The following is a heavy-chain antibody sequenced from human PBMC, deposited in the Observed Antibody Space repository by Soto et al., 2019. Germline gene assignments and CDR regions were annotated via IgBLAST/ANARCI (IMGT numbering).Heavy chain of an antibody. V-gene: IGHV3-15*07. D-gene: IGHD3-22*01. CDR3: TTRYYYDSSDGAFDI. CDR2: IKSKTDGGTT. J-gene: IGHJ3*02. CDR1: GFTFSNAW. Sequence: GGSLRLSCAASGFTFSNAWMNWVRQAPGKGLEWVGRIKSKTDGGTTDYAAPVKGRFTISRDDSKNTLYLQMNSLKTEDTAVYYCTTRYYYDSSDGAFDIWGQGTMVTVSS.